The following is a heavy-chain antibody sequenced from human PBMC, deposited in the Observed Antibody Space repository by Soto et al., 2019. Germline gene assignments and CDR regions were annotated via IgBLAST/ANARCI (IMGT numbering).Heavy chain of an antibody. Sequence: PGGSLRLSFAASGFTFSRYGIHWVRQAPGKGLEWVAVISYDGSGKEYADSVKGRFTISRDNSKNTVYLQMNSLRVEDTSIYYCAKSDYSDFFFDSWGQGTLVTVSS. CDR2: ISYDGSGK. D-gene: IGHD4-17*01. CDR1: GFTFSRYG. CDR3: AKSDYSDFFFDS. V-gene: IGHV3-30*18. J-gene: IGHJ4*02.